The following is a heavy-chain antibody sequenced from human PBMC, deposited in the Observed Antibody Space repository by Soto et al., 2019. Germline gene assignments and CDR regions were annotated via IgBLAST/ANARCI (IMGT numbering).Heavy chain of an antibody. Sequence: SVQVSCKASGGTFSSYAISWVRQAPGQGLEWMGGIIPIFGTANYAQKFQGRVTITADESTSTAYMELSSLRSEDTAVYYCARDTEIAARPFYYYYGMDVWGQGTTVTVSS. CDR3: ARDTEIAARPFYYYYGMDV. J-gene: IGHJ6*02. CDR1: GGTFSSYA. D-gene: IGHD6-6*01. CDR2: IIPIFGTA. V-gene: IGHV1-69*13.